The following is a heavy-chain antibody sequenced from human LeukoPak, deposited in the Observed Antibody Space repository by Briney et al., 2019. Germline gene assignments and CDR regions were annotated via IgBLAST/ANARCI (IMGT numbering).Heavy chain of an antibody. J-gene: IGHJ4*02. Sequence: GGSLRLSCAASGFTFSSYTMNWVRQAPGKGLEWVSYISSSSSTIYYADSVKGRFTISRDNSKNTLYLQMNSLRAEDTAVYYCARARAGYSSGWDFDYWGQGTLVTVSS. CDR1: GFTFSSYT. D-gene: IGHD6-19*01. CDR2: ISSSSSTI. V-gene: IGHV3-48*01. CDR3: ARARAGYSSGWDFDY.